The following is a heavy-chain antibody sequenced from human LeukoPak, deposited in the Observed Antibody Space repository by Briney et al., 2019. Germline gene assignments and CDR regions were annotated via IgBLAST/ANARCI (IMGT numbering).Heavy chain of an antibody. Sequence: GGSLRLSCAASGFTFSSYAMHWVRQAPGKGLEWVAVISYDGSNKYYADSVKGRFTISRDNSKNTLHLQMNSLRAEDTAVYYCAREDSSGYYYQYYFDYWGQGTLVTVSS. V-gene: IGHV3-30-3*01. CDR1: GFTFSSYA. CDR3: AREDSSGYYYQYYFDY. CDR2: ISYDGSNK. J-gene: IGHJ4*02. D-gene: IGHD3-22*01.